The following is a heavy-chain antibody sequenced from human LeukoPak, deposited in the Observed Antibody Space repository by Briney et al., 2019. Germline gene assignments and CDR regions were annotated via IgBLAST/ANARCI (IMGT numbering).Heavy chain of an antibody. D-gene: IGHD4-11*01. CDR1: GFTFRSYW. Sequence: GGSLRLSCAASGFTFRSYWMSWVRQAPGKGLEWVANIKQDGSEKFYVDSVRGRFTISRDNAKNSLYLQMNSLRAEDTAVYYCAKGDSHYFDYWGQGTLVTVSS. V-gene: IGHV3-7*01. J-gene: IGHJ4*02. CDR3: AKGDSHYFDY. CDR2: IKQDGSEK.